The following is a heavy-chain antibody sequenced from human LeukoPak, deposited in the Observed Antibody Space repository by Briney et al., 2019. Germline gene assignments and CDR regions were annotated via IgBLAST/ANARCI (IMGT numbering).Heavy chain of an antibody. CDR2: INANSGGT. D-gene: IGHD1-7*01. Sequence: ASVKVSCKESGYTFTRYYMHWVPQAPGQGLEWVGWINANSGGTNYAQKFQGRVNMTRDTTISTAYMELSRLRSDDTAVYYCARADGKTGTGLDYWGQGTLVTVSS. J-gene: IGHJ4*02. CDR1: GYTFTRYY. CDR3: ARADGKTGTGLDY. V-gene: IGHV1-2*02.